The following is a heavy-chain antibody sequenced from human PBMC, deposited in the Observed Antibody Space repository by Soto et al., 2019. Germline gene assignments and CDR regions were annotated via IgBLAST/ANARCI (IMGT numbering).Heavy chain of an antibody. Sequence: QVRLVQSGGGVVQPGRSLTLSCGASGYSITNNGMHWVRQAPGKGLEWVALIWAHGTDQYYADSVKGRFTVSRDTSTNTVYLQMNSLRAEDTARYSCGKDLRSGSIDYWGQGTLVTVSS. J-gene: IGHJ4*02. CDR3: GKDLRSGSIDY. CDR2: IWAHGTDQ. D-gene: IGHD1-1*01. V-gene: IGHV3-33*06. CDR1: GYSITNNG.